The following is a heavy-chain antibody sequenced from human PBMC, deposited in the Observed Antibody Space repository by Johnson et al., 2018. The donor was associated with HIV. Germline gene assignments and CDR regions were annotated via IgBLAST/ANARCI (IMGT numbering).Heavy chain of an antibody. J-gene: IGHJ3*02. Sequence: QEQLVESGGGVVQPGRSLRLSCAASGFTFSKYGMHWVRQAPGKGLEWVAVIWYAGSNENYTYSVKGRFIISRDNSNNTLFLHMSGLRGEDTAVYYCAKSPGKDHGGKSGAFDIWGQGTMVTVSS. D-gene: IGHD4-23*01. CDR3: AKSPGKDHGGKSGAFDI. CDR2: IWYAGSNE. V-gene: IGHV3-33*03. CDR1: GFTFSKYG.